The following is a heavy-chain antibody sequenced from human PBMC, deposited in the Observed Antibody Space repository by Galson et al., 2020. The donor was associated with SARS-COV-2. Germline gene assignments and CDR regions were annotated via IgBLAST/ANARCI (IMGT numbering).Heavy chain of an antibody. J-gene: IGHJ4*02. CDR2: INHSGST. Sequence: SETLSLTCDVYSGSFSGFYWHWIRQPPGKGLAWIGEINHSGSTTYNPSLKSRATISVDTSKNQFSLKLNSVTAADTAVYYCTRVGDGYNSGFDYWGQGILVTVSS. CDR3: TRVGDGYNSGFDY. D-gene: IGHD2-21*01. V-gene: IGHV4-34*01. CDR1: SGSFSGFY.